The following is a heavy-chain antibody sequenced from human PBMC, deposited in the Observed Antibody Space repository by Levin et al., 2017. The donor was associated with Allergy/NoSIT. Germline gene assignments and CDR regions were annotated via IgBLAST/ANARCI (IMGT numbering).Heavy chain of an antibody. J-gene: IGHJ4*02. CDR1: GYPFTDYY. CDR3: ARGTLAAVVDGETPRLDY. CDR2: SNPNTGNT. V-gene: IGHV1-2*02. D-gene: IGHD5-24*01. Sequence: PGGSLRLSCMASGYPFTDYYLHWVRQAPGQGLEWMGWSNPNTGNTFSAPKFQGRVTMTRDTSINTAYMDLTSLTSDDTAVSYCARGTLAAVVDGETPRLDYWGQGTLVTVAS.